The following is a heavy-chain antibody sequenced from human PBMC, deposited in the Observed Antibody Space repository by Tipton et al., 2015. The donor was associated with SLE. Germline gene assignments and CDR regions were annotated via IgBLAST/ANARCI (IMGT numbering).Heavy chain of an antibody. CDR2: FFHNGNT. Sequence: TLSLPCAVSGFSLTTAYSWGWIRQPPGKGLEWLGSFFHNGNTYYNPSLRGRVTISVDTSKNHLSVRLSSVTAADTAMYFCARSPTYDYIWGSYHFDNWGQGTLVTVSS. J-gene: IGHJ4*02. CDR3: ARSPTYDYIWGSYHFDN. D-gene: IGHD3-16*02. CDR1: GFSLTTAYS. V-gene: IGHV4-38-2*01.